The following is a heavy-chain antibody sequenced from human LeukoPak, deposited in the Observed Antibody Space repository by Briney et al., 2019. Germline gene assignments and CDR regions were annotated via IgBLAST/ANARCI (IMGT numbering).Heavy chain of an antibody. J-gene: IGHJ4*02. CDR1: GGSISSSSYY. Sequence: PSETLSLTCPVPGGSISSSSYYWGWIRQPPGKGLEWIGRIYTSGTTNYNPSLKSRVTMSVDTSKNQFSLKLSSVTAADTAVYYCARIFLGYASGWYFDYWGQGTLVTVSS. D-gene: IGHD6-19*01. CDR3: ARIFLGYASGWYFDY. CDR2: IYTSGTT. V-gene: IGHV4-61*05.